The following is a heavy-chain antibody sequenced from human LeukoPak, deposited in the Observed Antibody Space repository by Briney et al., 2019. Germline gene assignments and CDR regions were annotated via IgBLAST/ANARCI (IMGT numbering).Heavy chain of an antibody. D-gene: IGHD2-2*01. V-gene: IGHV3-30*01. CDR1: GLTFSSYA. CDR3: ARDCRSTSCYGGIDY. J-gene: IGHJ4*02. CDR2: ISYDGSNK. Sequence: GESLRLSCAASGLTFSSYAMHWVRQAPGKGLEWVAVISYDGSNKYYADSVKGRFTISRDNSKNTLYLQMNSLRAEDTAVYYCARDCRSTSCYGGIDYWGQGTLVTVSS.